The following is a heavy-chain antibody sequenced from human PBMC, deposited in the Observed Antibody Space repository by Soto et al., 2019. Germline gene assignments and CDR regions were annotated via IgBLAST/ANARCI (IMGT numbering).Heavy chain of an antibody. CDR1: GLTFSSYA. Sequence: PGGSLRLSCAASGLTFSSYAMHWVRQAPGKGLEWVAVISYDGSNKYYADSVKGRFTISRDNSKNTLYLQMNSLRAEDTAVYYCARGYDYYYYYGMDVWGQGTTVTVSS. J-gene: IGHJ6*02. D-gene: IGHD1-1*01. CDR2: ISYDGSNK. CDR3: ARGYDYYYYYGMDV. V-gene: IGHV3-30-3*01.